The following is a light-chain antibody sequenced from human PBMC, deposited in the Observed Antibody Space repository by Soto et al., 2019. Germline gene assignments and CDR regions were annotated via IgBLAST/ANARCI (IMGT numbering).Light chain of an antibody. Sequence: QSALTQPRSVSGSPGQSVTISCTGTSSDVGGYNYVSWYQQHPGKAPKLMIYDVSKRPSGVPDRFSGSKSGNTASLTISGLQAEDEADYYCCSCAGSYTPRVFGTGTKLTVL. CDR1: SSDVGGYNY. CDR3: CSCAGSYTPRV. V-gene: IGLV2-11*01. CDR2: DVS. J-gene: IGLJ1*01.